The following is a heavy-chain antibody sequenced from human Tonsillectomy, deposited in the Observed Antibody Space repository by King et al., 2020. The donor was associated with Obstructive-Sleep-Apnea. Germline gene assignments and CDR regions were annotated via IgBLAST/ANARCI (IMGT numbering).Heavy chain of an antibody. Sequence: VQLVESGGGLVQPGGSLRLSCAASRFTFSNYWMHWVRQAPGKGLVWVSHLDKDGSSTNYADSVNGRFTISRDNAKNTLYLQMNTLRAEDTAVYYCVRDGRGAFDIWGQGTMVTVSS. CDR1: RFTFSNYW. V-gene: IGHV3-74*01. CDR2: LDKDGSST. CDR3: VRDGRGAFDI. J-gene: IGHJ3*02.